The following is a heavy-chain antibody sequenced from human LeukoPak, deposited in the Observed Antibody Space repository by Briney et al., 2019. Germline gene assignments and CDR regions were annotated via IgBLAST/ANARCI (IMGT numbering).Heavy chain of an antibody. D-gene: IGHD3-22*01. CDR2: IYYSGGT. Sequence: PSETLSLTCTVSGGSISSNGYYWSWIRQHPGKGLEWIGYIYYSGGTHYTPSLKSRVTMSVDTSKNQFSLRLSSVTAADTAVYYCARPYYYDSRIDPWGQGILVTVSS. J-gene: IGHJ5*02. V-gene: IGHV4-31*03. CDR1: GGSISSNGYY. CDR3: ARPYYYDSRIDP.